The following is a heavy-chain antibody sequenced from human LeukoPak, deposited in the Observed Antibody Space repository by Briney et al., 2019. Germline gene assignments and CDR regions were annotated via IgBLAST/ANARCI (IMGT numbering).Heavy chain of an antibody. CDR1: GGSISSYY. V-gene: IGHV4-4*09. Sequence: PSDTLSLTCTVSGGSISSYYWSWIRQPPGKGLEWIGYIYTIGSTNYNPSLESRVTISVDTSKNQFSLKLSSVTAADTAVYYCARDRITGTFDYWGQGTLVTVSS. D-gene: IGHD1-7*01. J-gene: IGHJ4*02. CDR3: ARDRITGTFDY. CDR2: IYTIGST.